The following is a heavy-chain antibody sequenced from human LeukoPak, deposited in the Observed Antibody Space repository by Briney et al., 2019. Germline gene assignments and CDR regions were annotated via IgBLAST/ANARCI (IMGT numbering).Heavy chain of an antibody. J-gene: IGHJ4*02. D-gene: IGHD3-22*01. CDR1: GFTFSSYA. V-gene: IGHV4-34*01. CDR3: ARGLPRTYYYDSSGYFDY. Sequence: GSLRLSCAASGFTFSSYAMSWVRQPPGKGLEWIGEINHSGSTNYNPSLKSRVIISVDTSKNQFSLKLSSVTAADTAVYYCARGLPRTYYYDSSGYFDYWGQGTLVTVSS. CDR2: INHSGST.